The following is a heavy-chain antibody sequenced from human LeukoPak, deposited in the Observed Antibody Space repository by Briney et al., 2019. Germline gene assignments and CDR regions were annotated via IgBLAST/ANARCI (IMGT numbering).Heavy chain of an antibody. CDR1: GFAFSVYE. D-gene: IGHD6-19*01. CDR2: ISSSGTTR. CDR3: TTLTVASSFDY. V-gene: IGHV3-48*03. Sequence: HSYAASGFAFSVYEMYWVRQAPGKGLEWVSYISSSGTTRYYADSVKGRFTISRDNAKNSLYLQMNSLRAEDTAAYYCTTLTVASSFDYWGQGTLVTVSS. J-gene: IGHJ4*02.